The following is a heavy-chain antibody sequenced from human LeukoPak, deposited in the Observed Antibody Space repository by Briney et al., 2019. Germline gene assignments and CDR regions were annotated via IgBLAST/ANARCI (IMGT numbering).Heavy chain of an antibody. Sequence: GGSLRLSCAGSGFTFSSYSMNWVRQAPGKGLEWVSYISSSSSSIYFADSVKGRFTISRDNAKNSLFLQMDSLRAEDTAVYHCARDRVGVNFDYWGQGTLVTVSS. CDR1: GFTFSSYS. CDR3: ARDRVGVNFDY. V-gene: IGHV3-48*01. CDR2: ISSSSSSI. J-gene: IGHJ4*02. D-gene: IGHD1-26*01.